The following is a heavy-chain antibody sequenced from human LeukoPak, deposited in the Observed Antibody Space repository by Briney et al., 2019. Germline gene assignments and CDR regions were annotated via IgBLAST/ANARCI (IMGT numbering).Heavy chain of an antibody. D-gene: IGHD3-16*01. J-gene: IGHJ4*02. CDR3: AKREGYGSIDY. V-gene: IGHV3-23*01. CDR1: GFTFSNYA. CDR2: ISGSADIT. Sequence: GSPRLSCAASGFTFSNYAMGWVRQAPGKGLEWVSGISGSADITYYADSVKGRFTISRDNSKNTLYLQMNSLRAEDTAVYYCAKREGYGSIDYWGQGTLVTVSS.